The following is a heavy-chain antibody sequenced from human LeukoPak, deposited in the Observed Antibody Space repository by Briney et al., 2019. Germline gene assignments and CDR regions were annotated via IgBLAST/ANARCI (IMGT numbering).Heavy chain of an antibody. J-gene: IGHJ4*02. Sequence: PGGSLRLSCAASGFTFSSYSMNWVRQAPGKGLEWVSAISGSGGSTYYADSVKGRFTISRDNSKNTLYLQMNSLRAEDTAVYYCAKSVNYDFWSGYYKLEETENYFDYWGQGTLVTVSS. D-gene: IGHD3-3*01. V-gene: IGHV3-23*01. CDR3: AKSVNYDFWSGYYKLEETENYFDY. CDR1: GFTFSSYS. CDR2: ISGSGGST.